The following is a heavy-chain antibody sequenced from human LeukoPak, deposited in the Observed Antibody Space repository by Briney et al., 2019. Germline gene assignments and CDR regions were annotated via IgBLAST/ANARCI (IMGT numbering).Heavy chain of an antibody. V-gene: IGHV3-66*01. J-gene: IGHJ3*02. D-gene: IGHD3-22*01. CDR1: GFTVSSNY. CDR2: IYSGGST. CDR3: ARSLIVVVPTRAFDI. Sequence: QTGGPLRLSCAASGFTVSSNYMSWVRQAPGKGLEWVSVIYSGGSTYYADSVKGRFTISRDNSKNTLYLQMNSLRAEDTAVYYCARSLIVVVPTRAFDIWGQGTMVTVSS.